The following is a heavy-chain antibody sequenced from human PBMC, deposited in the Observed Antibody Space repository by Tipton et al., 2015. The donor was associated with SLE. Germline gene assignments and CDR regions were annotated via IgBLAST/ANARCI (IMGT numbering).Heavy chain of an antibody. CDR2: IYYSGST. D-gene: IGHD2/OR15-2a*01. V-gene: IGHV4-39*07. J-gene: IGHJ4*02. CDR3: ARDSGSTAYESFGPDY. Sequence: TLSLTCTVSGGSISGSRNYWGWIRQSPGKGLEWIGNIYYSGSTYYNPSLKSRVTISVETSKNQFSLKLSSVTAADTAVYYCARDSGSTAYESFGPDYWGQGTLVTVSS. CDR1: GGSISGSRNY.